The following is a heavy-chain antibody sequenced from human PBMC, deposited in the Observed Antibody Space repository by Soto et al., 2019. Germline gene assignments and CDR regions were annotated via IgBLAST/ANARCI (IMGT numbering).Heavy chain of an antibody. CDR1: GYTFTNYW. J-gene: IGHJ4*02. Sequence: GESLKISCKGSGYTFTNYWIGWVRQMPGKGLEWVGLICPGDSDTRYSPSFQGQVTISADKSISTAYLQWSSLKASDTAMYYCATPYSSDWPHLWGQGTLVTVS. CDR2: ICPGDSDT. V-gene: IGHV5-51*01. D-gene: IGHD6-19*01. CDR3: ATPYSSDWPHL.